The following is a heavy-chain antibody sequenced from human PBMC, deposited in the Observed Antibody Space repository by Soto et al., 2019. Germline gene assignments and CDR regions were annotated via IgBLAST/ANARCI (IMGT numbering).Heavy chain of an antibody. CDR2: ISAYNGNT. J-gene: IGHJ3*02. D-gene: IGHD2-15*01. CDR1: GYTFTSYG. CDR3: AREREVVAATPDAFDI. Sequence: ASVKVSCKASGYTFTSYGISWVRQAPGQGLEWMGWISAYNGNTNYAQKLQGRVTMATDTSTSTAYMELRSLRSDDTAVYYCAREREVVAATPDAFDIWGQGTMVTVSS. V-gene: IGHV1-18*01.